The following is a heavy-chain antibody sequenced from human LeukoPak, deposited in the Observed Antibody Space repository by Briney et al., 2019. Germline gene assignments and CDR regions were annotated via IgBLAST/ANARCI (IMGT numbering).Heavy chain of an antibody. Sequence: SETLSLTCTVSGGSISSYYWSWIRQPPGKGLEWIGYIYYSGGTSYNPSLKSRVTISVETSKNQFSLRLSSVTAADTAVYYCARFHPNWGLDYWGQGILVTVSS. V-gene: IGHV4-59*01. CDR3: ARFHPNWGLDY. J-gene: IGHJ4*02. D-gene: IGHD7-27*01. CDR1: GGSISSYY. CDR2: IYYSGGT.